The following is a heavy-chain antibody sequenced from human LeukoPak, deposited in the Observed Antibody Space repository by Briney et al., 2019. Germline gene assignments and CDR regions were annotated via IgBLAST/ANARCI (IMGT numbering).Heavy chain of an antibody. CDR3: ARVIRFLEWLGYYCYYYMDV. V-gene: IGHV4-34*01. Sequence: SETLSLTCAVYGGSFSGYYWSWIRQPPGKGLEWIGEINHSGSTNYNPSLKSRVTISVDTSKNQFSLKLSSVTAADTAVYYCARVIRFLEWLGYYCYYYMDVWGKGTTVTVSS. CDR2: INHSGST. J-gene: IGHJ6*03. D-gene: IGHD3-3*01. CDR1: GGSFSGYY.